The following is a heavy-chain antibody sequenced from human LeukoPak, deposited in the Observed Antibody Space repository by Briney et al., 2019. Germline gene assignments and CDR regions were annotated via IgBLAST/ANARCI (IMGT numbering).Heavy chain of an antibody. Sequence: ASVKLSCKACGYTFTGYYMHWVRQDPGQGLEWMGWINPNSGGTNYAQKFQGRVTMTRDTSISTAYMELSRLRSDDTAVYYCARSDFWSGYYTEDAFDIWGQGTMVTVSS. J-gene: IGHJ3*02. V-gene: IGHV1-2*02. CDR3: ARSDFWSGYYTEDAFDI. D-gene: IGHD3-3*01. CDR1: GYTFTGYY. CDR2: INPNSGGT.